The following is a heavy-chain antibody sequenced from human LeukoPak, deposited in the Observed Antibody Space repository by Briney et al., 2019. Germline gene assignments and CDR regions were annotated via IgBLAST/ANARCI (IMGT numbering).Heavy chain of an antibody. J-gene: IGHJ4*02. D-gene: IGHD1-1*01. Sequence: SETLSLTCTVSGGSNSSSSYYWGWIRQPPGKGLEWIGSIYYSGSTYYNPSLKSRVTISVDTSKNQFSLKLSSVTAADTAVYYCARHALYSLLPNEFDYWGQGTLVTVSS. CDR3: ARHALYSLLPNEFDY. CDR2: IYYSGST. V-gene: IGHV4-39*01. CDR1: GGSNSSSSYY.